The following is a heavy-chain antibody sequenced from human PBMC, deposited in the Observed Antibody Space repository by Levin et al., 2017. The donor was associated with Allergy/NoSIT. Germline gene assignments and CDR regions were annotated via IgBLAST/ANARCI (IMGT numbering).Heavy chain of an antibody. CDR1: GFTFSSYA. CDR2: ISGSGGST. V-gene: IGHV3-23*01. CDR3: AKDYITMVRGGFDY. Sequence: GESLKISCAASGFTFSSYAMSWVRQAPGKGLEWVSAISGSGGSTYYADSVKGRFTISRDNSKNTLYLQMNSPRAEDTAVYYCAKDYITMVRGGFDYWGQGTLVTVSS. D-gene: IGHD3-10*01. J-gene: IGHJ4*02.